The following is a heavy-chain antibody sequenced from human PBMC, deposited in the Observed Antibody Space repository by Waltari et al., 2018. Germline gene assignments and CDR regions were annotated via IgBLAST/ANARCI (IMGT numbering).Heavy chain of an antibody. D-gene: IGHD3-3*01. J-gene: IGHJ6*02. Sequence: QVQLQQWGAGLLKPSETLSLTCAVYGGSFSGYYWSWIRQPPGKGLEWIGEINHSGSTNYNPSLKSRVTISVDTSKNQFSLKLSSGTAADTAVYYCARGLRFLEWLFNYGMDVWGQGTTVTVSS. CDR1: GGSFSGYY. V-gene: IGHV4-34*01. CDR2: INHSGST. CDR3: ARGLRFLEWLFNYGMDV.